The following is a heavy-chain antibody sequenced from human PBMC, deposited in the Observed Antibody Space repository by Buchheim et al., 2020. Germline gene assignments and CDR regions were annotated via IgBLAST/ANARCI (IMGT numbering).Heavy chain of an antibody. CDR3: ARDWYYDFWSGQPPSVDGMDV. J-gene: IGHJ6*02. CDR1: GFTVSSNY. V-gene: IGHV3-66*01. D-gene: IGHD3-3*01. CDR2: IYSGGST. Sequence: EVQLVESGGGLVQPGGSLRLSCAASGFTVSSNYMSWVRQAPGKGLEWVSVIYSGGSTYYADSVKGRFTISRDNSKNTLYLQMNSLRAEDTAVYYCARDWYYDFWSGQPPSVDGMDVWGQGTT.